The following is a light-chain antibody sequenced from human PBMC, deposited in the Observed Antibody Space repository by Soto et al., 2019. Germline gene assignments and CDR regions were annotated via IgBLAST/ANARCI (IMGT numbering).Light chain of an antibody. CDR3: QQYGSSPPIT. Sequence: EIVLTQSPGTLSLSPGDRATLSCRASQSVSSSYLAWYRQKPGQAPRLLIYGASNRATGIPDRFSGSGSGTDFTLTISRLEPEDFAVYYCQQYGSSPPITFGQGTRLEIK. CDR2: GAS. CDR1: QSVSSSY. J-gene: IGKJ5*01. V-gene: IGKV3-20*01.